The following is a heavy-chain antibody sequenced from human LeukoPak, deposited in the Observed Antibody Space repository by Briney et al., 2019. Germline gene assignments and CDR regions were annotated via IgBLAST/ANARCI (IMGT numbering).Heavy chain of an antibody. J-gene: IGHJ4*02. V-gene: IGHV4-38-2*02. Sequence: SETLSLTCTVSGYSISSGYYWGWIRQPPGKGLEWIGSIYHSGSTYYNPSLKSRVTISVDTSKNQFSLKLSSVTAADTAVYFCVSLVDTAMIKTMFDYWGQGTLVTVSS. CDR3: VSLVDTAMIKTMFDY. D-gene: IGHD5-18*01. CDR1: GYSISSGYY. CDR2: IYHSGST.